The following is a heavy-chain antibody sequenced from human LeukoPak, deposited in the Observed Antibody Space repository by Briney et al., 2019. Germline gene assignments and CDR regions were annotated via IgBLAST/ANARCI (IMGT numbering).Heavy chain of an antibody. CDR2: ISSSGSTI. D-gene: IGHD6-13*01. CDR3: ARDRGAAAGTADYFDY. CDR1: GFTFSDYY. Sequence: GGSLRLSCAASGFTFSDYYMSWIRQAPGKGLEWVSYISSSGSTIYYADSVKGRFTISRDNAKNSLYLQMNSLRAEDTAVYYCARDRGAAAGTADYFDYWGQGTLVTVSS. V-gene: IGHV3-11*01. J-gene: IGHJ4*02.